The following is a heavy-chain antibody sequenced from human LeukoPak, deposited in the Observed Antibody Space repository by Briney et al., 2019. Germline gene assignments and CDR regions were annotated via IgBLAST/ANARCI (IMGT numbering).Heavy chain of an antibody. CDR3: AREGSSNSDFDY. Sequence: SQTLSLTCAISGDSVSSNSANWHWTRQSPSRGLEWLGRTYYRSKWDNDYAVSVKSRITINPDTSKNQFSLQLNSVTPEDTAVYYCAREGSSNSDFDYWGQGSLVTVSS. V-gene: IGHV6-1*01. D-gene: IGHD2-15*01. CDR1: GDSVSSNSAN. J-gene: IGHJ4*02. CDR2: TYYRSKWDN.